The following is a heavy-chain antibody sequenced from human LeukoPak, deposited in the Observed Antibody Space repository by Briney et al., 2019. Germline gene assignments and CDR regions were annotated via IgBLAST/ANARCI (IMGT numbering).Heavy chain of an antibody. Sequence: GGSLRLSCVASGFSFNIHGMSWVRQAPGKGLEWVSSVGGGNDIHYADSVKGRFTGSRDDVKSTVYLQMNSLRVEDTAIYFCAKDATPGNGIWDLFDSWGQGTLVTVSS. CDR1: GFSFNIHG. J-gene: IGHJ4*02. CDR3: AKDATPGNGIWDLFDS. V-gene: IGHV3-23*01. D-gene: IGHD1-1*01. CDR2: VGGGNDI.